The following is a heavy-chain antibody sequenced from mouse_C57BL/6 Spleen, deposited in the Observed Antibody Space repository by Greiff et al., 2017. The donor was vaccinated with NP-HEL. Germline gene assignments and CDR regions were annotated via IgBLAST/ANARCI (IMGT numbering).Heavy chain of an antibody. J-gene: IGHJ2*01. V-gene: IGHV1-22*01. CDR3: ARDYGSSFHFDY. CDR1: GYTFTDYN. Sequence: VQLKQSGPELVKPGASVKMSCKASGYTFTDYNMHWVKQSHGKSLEWIGYINPNNGGTSYNQKFKGKATLTVNKSSSTAYMELRSRTSEDSAVYYCARDYGSSFHFDYWGQGTTLTVSS. D-gene: IGHD1-1*01. CDR2: INPNNGGT.